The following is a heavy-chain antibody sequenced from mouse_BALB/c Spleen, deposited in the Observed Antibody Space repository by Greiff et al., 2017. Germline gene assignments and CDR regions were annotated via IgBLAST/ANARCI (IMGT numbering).Heavy chain of an antibody. CDR2: IDTSDSYT. CDR1: GYTFTSYW. D-gene: IGHD2-1*01. J-gene: IGHJ4*01. CDR3: ASLYWAMDY. V-gene: IGHV1-69*02. Sequence: QVQLQQPGAELVKPGASVKLSCKASGYTFTSYWMHWVKQRPGQGLEWIGEIDTSDSYTNYNQKFKGKATLTVDKSSSTAYMQLSSLTSEDSAVYYCASLYWAMDYWGQGTSVTVSS.